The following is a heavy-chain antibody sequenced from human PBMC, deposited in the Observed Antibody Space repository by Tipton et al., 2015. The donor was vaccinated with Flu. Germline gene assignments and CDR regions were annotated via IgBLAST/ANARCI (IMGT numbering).Heavy chain of an antibody. Sequence: LRLSCTVSGGSISRSHYSWGWIRQPPGKGLEWIGSLYDSGITYYNPSLKSRVTISLDTSKNQFSLKLISVAAADTAVYYCARSSSAYDYVWGGSYYFDFWGQGTLVTVSS. D-gene: IGHD3-16*01. V-gene: IGHV4-39*07. CDR2: LYDSGIT. CDR1: GGSISRSHYS. J-gene: IGHJ4*02. CDR3: ARSSSAYDYVWGGSYYFDF.